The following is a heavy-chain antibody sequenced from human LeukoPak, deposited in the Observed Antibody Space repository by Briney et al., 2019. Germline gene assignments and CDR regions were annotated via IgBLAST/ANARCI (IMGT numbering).Heavy chain of an antibody. Sequence: GGSLRFSCAASGFTFSSYSMNWVRQATGKGLEWVSSISSSSSYIYYADSVKGRFTISRDNAKNSLYLQMNSLRAEDTAVYYCARDVAGGTVTTFGMDVWGQGTTVTVSS. J-gene: IGHJ6*02. V-gene: IGHV3-21*01. CDR3: ARDVAGGTVTTFGMDV. D-gene: IGHD4-17*01. CDR2: ISSSSSYI. CDR1: GFTFSSYS.